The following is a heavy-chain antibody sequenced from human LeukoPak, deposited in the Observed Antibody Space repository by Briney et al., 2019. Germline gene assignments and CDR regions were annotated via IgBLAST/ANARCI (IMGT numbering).Heavy chain of an antibody. V-gene: IGHV1-69*05. CDR3: ASSYSGSSEGDSDAFDI. J-gene: IGHJ3*02. D-gene: IGHD1-26*01. CDR1: GYTFTGYY. Sequence: ASVKVSCKASGYTFTGYYMHWVRQAPGQGLEWMGGIIPIFGTANYAQKFQGRVTITTDESTSTAYMELSSLRSEDTAVYYCASSYSGSSEGDSDAFDIWGQGTMVTVSS. CDR2: IIPIFGTA.